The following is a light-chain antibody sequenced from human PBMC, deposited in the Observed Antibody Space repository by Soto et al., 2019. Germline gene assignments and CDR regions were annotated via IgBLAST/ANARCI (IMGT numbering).Light chain of an antibody. CDR3: LQHTRYRWT. V-gene: IGKV1-17*01. J-gene: IGKJ1*01. CDR1: QGIRND. CDR2: AAS. Sequence: DIQMTQSPSSLSASVGDRVTITCRSSQGIRNDLGWYQQKPGKAPKRLIYAASSLQSGVPSRFSVSGSGTEFTLTISSQQPYDFATSYCLQHTRYRWTVGQGTQLQIK.